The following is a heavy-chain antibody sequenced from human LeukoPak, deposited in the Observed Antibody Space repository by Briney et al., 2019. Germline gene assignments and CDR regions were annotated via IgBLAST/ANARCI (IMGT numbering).Heavy chain of an antibody. Sequence: PSETLSLTCAVYGGSFSGYYWSWIRQPPGKGLEWIGEINHSGSTNYNPSLKSRVPISVDTSKNQFSLKLSSVTAADTAVYYWARVWGHIVALPVGPIFADWGHGTLVTVSS. CDR2: INHSGST. CDR3: ARVWGHIVALPVGPIFAD. V-gene: IGHV4-34*01. J-gene: IGHJ4*01. CDR1: GGSFSGYY. D-gene: IGHD5-12*01.